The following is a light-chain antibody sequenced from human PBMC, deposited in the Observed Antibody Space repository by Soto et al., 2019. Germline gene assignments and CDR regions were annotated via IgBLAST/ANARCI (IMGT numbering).Light chain of an antibody. Sequence: DIHITHSPSTLSSCLVETVAITCRASQRISGWLAWHQQKPGKAPKLLIYDVSALKRGVPPRFSGSGSGTEFTLTISSLQPEDFATYYCQQYDSFSVTFGQGTKVDI. V-gene: IGKV1-5*01. CDR1: QRISGW. CDR2: DVS. CDR3: QQYDSFSVT. J-gene: IGKJ1*01.